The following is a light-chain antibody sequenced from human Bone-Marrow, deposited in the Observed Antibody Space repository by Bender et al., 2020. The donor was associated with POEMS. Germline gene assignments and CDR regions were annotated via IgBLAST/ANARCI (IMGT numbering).Light chain of an antibody. CDR2: EDI. J-gene: IGLJ3*02. V-gene: IGLV2-23*01. CDR1: SSAVGSYDL. Sequence: QSALTQPASVSGSPGQSIAISCTATSSAVGSYDLVSWYQHHPGKAPKLIIYEDITRPSGVPDRFSGYESRRAASLTLCGLGGEDEAEYYCHSYPGCGVFGGGTKLPVL. CDR3: HSYPGCGV.